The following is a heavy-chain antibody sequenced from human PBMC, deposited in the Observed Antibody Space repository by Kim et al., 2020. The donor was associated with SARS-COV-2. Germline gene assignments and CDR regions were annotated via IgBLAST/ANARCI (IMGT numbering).Heavy chain of an antibody. D-gene: IGHD3-22*01. CDR1: GFTFSSYS. CDR2: IYSGSTYI. Sequence: GGSLRLSCAASGFTFSSYSMNWVRQAPGKGLEWVSSIYSGSTYIYYAASVKGRFTISRDNAKNSLYLQMSSLGAEDTAVYHCARAPSYSFDSSGSYVYGPSDIWGQGTMVTVSS. J-gene: IGHJ3*02. V-gene: IGHV3-21*01. CDR3: ARAPSYSFDSSGSYVYGPSDI.